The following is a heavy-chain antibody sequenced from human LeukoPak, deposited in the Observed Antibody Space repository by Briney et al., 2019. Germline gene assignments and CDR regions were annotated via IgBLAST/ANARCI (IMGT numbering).Heavy chain of an antibody. CDR1: GGTFSSYA. Sequence: ASVKVSCKAPGGTFSSYAISWVRQAPGQGLEWMGGIIPIFGTANYAQKFQGRVTITADESTSTAYMELSSLRSEDTAVYYCASFHVCGGDCYRGYFQHWGQGTLVTVSS. D-gene: IGHD2-21*01. CDR2: IIPIFGTA. CDR3: ASFHVCGGDCYRGYFQH. V-gene: IGHV1-69*13. J-gene: IGHJ1*01.